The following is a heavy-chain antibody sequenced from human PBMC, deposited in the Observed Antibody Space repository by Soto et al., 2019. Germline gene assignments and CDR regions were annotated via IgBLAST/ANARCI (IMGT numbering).Heavy chain of an antibody. J-gene: IGHJ4*02. CDR1: GGSIRNYY. CDR2: IYTSGNS. Sequence: QVQLQESGPGLVKASETLSLTCSVSGGSIRNYYWNWIRQPAGKGLEWIGRIYTSGNSDYNPSLKRRFNMSADTSKNQLSLRLSSVTAADSAVYYCARLWFGKPPGYLHYWGQGIRVTISS. V-gene: IGHV4-4*07. CDR3: ARLWFGKPPGYLHY. D-gene: IGHD3-10*01.